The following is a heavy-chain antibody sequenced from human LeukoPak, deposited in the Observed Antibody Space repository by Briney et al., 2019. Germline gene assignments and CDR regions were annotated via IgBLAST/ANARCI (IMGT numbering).Heavy chain of an antibody. D-gene: IGHD3-10*01. CDR2: IYYSGST. Sequence: SETLSLTCTVSGGSTSSSSYYWGWIRQPPGKGLEWIGSIYYSGSTYYNPSLKSRVTISVDTSKNQFSLKLSSVTAADTAVYYCAREGVFGDSMGSFDYWGQGTLVTVSS. CDR3: AREGVFGDSMGSFDY. J-gene: IGHJ4*02. V-gene: IGHV4-39*07. CDR1: GGSTSSSSYY.